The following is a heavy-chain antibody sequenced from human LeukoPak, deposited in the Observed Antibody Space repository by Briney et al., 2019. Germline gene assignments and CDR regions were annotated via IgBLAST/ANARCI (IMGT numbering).Heavy chain of an antibody. D-gene: IGHD6-6*01. CDR1: GGSFSGYY. CDR2: INHSGST. CDR3: ARNLGYSSSSWGED. Sequence: SETLSLTCAVYGGSFSGYYWSWIRQPPGKRLEWIGEINHSGSTNYNPSLKSRVTISVDTSKNQFSLKLSSVTAADTAVYYCARNLGYSSSSWGEDWGQGTLVTVSS. J-gene: IGHJ4*02. V-gene: IGHV4-34*01.